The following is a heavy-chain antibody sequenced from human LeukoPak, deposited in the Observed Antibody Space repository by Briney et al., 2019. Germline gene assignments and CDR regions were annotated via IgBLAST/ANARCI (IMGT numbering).Heavy chain of an antibody. CDR2: TSDRGDYT. V-gene: IGHV3-23*01. D-gene: IGHD1-26*01. CDR3: AKKAQYNGNYPLDY. Sequence: GGSLRLSCAASGFTFSNAWMNWVRQAPGKGLEWVSGTSDRGDYTYYADSVKGRFTISRDNSKNTLYLQMNSLRAEDTALYFCAKKAQYNGNYPLDYWGQGTLVTVSS. J-gene: IGHJ4*02. CDR1: GFTFSNAW.